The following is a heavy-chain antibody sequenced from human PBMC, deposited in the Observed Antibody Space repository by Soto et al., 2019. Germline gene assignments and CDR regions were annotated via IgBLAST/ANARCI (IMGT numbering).Heavy chain of an antibody. Sequence: SETLSLTCTVSGGSISTTTYYWGWIRQSPGKGLEWIGTLSYSGTTYYNPSLKSRVTISVDTSKNQFSLKLSSVTAADTAVYYCASGYAIYGSGRYYYYGMDVWGQGTTVTVSS. D-gene: IGHD3-10*01. CDR3: ASGYAIYGSGRYYYYGMDV. CDR2: LSYSGTT. V-gene: IGHV4-39*07. CDR1: GGSISTTTYY. J-gene: IGHJ6*02.